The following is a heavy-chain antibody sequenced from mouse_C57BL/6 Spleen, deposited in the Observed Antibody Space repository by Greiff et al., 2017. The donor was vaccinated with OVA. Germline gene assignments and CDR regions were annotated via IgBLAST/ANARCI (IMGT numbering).Heavy chain of an antibody. CDR3: ARNYYGGSYVYYYAMDY. D-gene: IGHD1-1*01. CDR2: IYPSDSET. V-gene: IGHV1-61*01. J-gene: IGHJ4*01. CDR1: GYTFTSYW. Sequence: VQLQQPGAELVRPGSSVKLSCKASGYTFTSYWMDWVKQRPGQGLEWIGNIYPSDSETHYNQKFKDKATLTVDKSSSTAYMQLSSLTSEDSAVYYCARNYYGGSYVYYYAMDYWGQGTSVTVSS.